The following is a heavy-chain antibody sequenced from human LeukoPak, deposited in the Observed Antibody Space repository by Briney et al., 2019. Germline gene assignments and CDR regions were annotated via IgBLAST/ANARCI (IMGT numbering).Heavy chain of an antibody. Sequence: GGSLRLSCAASGFTFDDYAMHWVRQAPGKGLEWVSGISWNSGSIGYADSVKGRFTISRDNARNSLYLQMNTLRAEDTALYYCAKAPSRLAYVMDVWGQGTTVTVSS. V-gene: IGHV3-9*01. CDR3: AKAPSRLAYVMDV. CDR1: GFTFDDYA. CDR2: ISWNSGSI. J-gene: IGHJ6*02. D-gene: IGHD2-21*01.